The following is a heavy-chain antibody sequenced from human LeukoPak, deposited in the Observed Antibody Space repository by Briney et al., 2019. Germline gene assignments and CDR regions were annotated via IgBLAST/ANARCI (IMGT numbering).Heavy chain of an antibody. V-gene: IGHV3-11*06. D-gene: IGHD6-19*01. Sequence: PGGSLRLSCVVSGFPFSDYYMSWIRQAPGKGLEWGSYISGSSSYTNSADSVKGRFTISRDNPKNSLFLQMNSLRAEDTAVYYCARGLRLAGVDYWGQGTLVTVSS. CDR2: ISGSSSYT. J-gene: IGHJ4*02. CDR3: ARGLRLAGVDY. CDR1: GFPFSDYY.